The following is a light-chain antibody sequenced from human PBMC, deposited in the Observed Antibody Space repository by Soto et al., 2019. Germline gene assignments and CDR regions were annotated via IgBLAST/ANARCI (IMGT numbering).Light chain of an antibody. CDR2: GAS. CDR1: QSVTSSD. J-gene: IGKJ1*01. Sequence: EIVLTQSPVTLTLSPGEIATLSCSASQSVTSSDLAWYQQKPGQAPRLLIYGASSRATGIPDRFSGSGSGTDFTLTISRLEPEDFAVYYCQKYGSSPQKFGQGTKVDIK. CDR3: QKYGSSPQK. V-gene: IGKV3-20*01.